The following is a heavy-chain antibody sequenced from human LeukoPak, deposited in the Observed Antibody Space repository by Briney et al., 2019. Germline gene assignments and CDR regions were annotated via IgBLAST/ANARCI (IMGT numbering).Heavy chain of an antibody. CDR2: IYYSGST. CDR3: ARDLRGYYYFDY. D-gene: IGHD3-3*01. CDR1: GGSISSSSYY. J-gene: IGHJ4*02. V-gene: IGHV4-39*07. Sequence: PSETLSLTCTVSGGSISSSSYYRGWIRQPPGKGLEWIGSIYYSGSTYYNPSLKSRVTISVDTSKNQFSLKLSSVTAADTAVYYCARDLRGYYYFDYWGQGTLVTVSS.